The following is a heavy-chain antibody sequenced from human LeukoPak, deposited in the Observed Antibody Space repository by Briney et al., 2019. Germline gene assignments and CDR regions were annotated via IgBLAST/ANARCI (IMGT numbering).Heavy chain of an antibody. CDR2: IYYNGST. CDR1: GGSISSGGYY. CDR3: ARDFNYYGSGSFWFDP. D-gene: IGHD3-10*01. V-gene: IGHV4-31*03. J-gene: IGHJ5*02. Sequence: SQTLSLTCTVSGGSISSGGYYWSWIRQHPGKGLEWIGYIYYNGSTYYNPSLQSRVTISVDTSKNQFSLKLSSVAAADTAVYYCARDFNYYGSGSFWFDPRGQGTLVTVSS.